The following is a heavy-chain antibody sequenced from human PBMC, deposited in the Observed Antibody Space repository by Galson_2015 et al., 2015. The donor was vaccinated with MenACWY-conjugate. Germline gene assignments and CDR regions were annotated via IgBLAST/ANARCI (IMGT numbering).Heavy chain of an antibody. D-gene: IGHD3-16*01. CDR2: SSTSGRYT. CDR3: VREFFAGGGRTLDV. V-gene: IGHV3-11*05. Sequence: SLRLSCAASGFTVTAYYITWIRQAPGKGLEWVSYSSTSGRYTDYADSVKGRFTVSRDNAKNSIFLQMNSLRAEDTAVYYCVREFFAGGGRTLDVW. CDR1: GFTVTAYY. J-gene: IGHJ6*01.